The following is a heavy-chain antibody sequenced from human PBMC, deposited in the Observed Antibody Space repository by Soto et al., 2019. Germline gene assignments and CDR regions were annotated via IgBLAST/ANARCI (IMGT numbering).Heavy chain of an antibody. CDR3: ARDGRLRRYSFDY. CDR2: IWYDGSNK. J-gene: IGHJ4*02. V-gene: IGHV3-33*01. Sequence: GGSLRLSCAASGFTFSSYGMHWVRQAPGKGLEWVAVIWYDGSNKYYADSVKGRFTISRDNSKNTLYLQMNSLRAEDTAVYYCARDGRLRRYSFDYSGQATLVTVSS. CDR1: GFTFSSYG. D-gene: IGHD5-12*01.